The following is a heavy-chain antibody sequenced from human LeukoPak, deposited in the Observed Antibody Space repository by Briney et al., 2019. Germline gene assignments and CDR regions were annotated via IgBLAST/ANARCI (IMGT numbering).Heavy chain of an antibody. Sequence: GGSLRLSCAGSGFSFGTYSMNWVRQAPGKGLEWVSSISSSSIHVNYADSVKGRFTISRDNAKNSLYLQMNSLRGEDTAVYYCARKEIAVSGYDYWGQGTLVTVSS. J-gene: IGHJ4*02. CDR2: ISSSSIHV. CDR1: GFSFGTYS. V-gene: IGHV3-21*01. CDR3: ARKEIAVSGYDY. D-gene: IGHD6-19*01.